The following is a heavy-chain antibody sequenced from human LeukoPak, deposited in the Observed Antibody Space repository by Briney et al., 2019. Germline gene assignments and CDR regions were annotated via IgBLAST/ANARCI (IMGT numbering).Heavy chain of an antibody. CDR3: TKDYWGPDY. D-gene: IGHD7-27*01. CDR1: GFTFSDSW. Sequence: PGGSLRLSCAASGFTFSDSWMHWVRQAPGKGLVWVSRIHPDGSTTDYADSAQGRFIVSRDNAKNTLYLQMHSLRAEDTAVYYCTKDYWGPDYWGQGTLVTVSS. J-gene: IGHJ4*02. CDR2: IHPDGSTT. V-gene: IGHV3-74*01.